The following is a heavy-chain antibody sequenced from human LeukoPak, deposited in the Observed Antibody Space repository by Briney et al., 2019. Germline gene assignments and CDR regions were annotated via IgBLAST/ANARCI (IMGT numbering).Heavy chain of an antibody. CDR3: ARDLVGYWRPIFDY. J-gene: IGHJ4*02. CDR2: INPNSGGT. Sequence: ASVKVSCKASGYTFTGYYMHWVRQAPGQGLKWMGWINPNSGGTNYAQKLQGRVTMTTDTSTSTAYMELRSLRSDDTAVYYCARDLVGYWRPIFDYWGQGTLVTVSS. V-gene: IGHV1-2*02. D-gene: IGHD2-2*03. CDR1: GYTFTGYY.